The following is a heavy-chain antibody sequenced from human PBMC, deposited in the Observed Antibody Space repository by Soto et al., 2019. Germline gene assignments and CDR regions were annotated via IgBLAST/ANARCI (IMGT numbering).Heavy chain of an antibody. CDR3: ALRYSSGPRAGWFDP. CDR2: IYYSGST. V-gene: IGHV4-31*03. D-gene: IGHD6-19*01. J-gene: IGHJ5*02. Sequence: SETLSLTCTVSGGSISSGGYYWSWIRQHPGKGLEWIGYIYYSGSTYYNPSLKSRVTISVDTSKNQFSLKLSSVTAADTAVYYCALRYSSGPRAGWFDPWGQGTLVTVSS. CDR1: GGSISSGGYY.